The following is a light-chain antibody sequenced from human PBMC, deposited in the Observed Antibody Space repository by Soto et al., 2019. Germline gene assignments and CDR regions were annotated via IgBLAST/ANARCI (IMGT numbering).Light chain of an antibody. CDR3: QQYNSYSRT. J-gene: IGKJ1*01. CDR1: QSISSW. CDR2: DAS. V-gene: IGKV1-5*01. Sequence: EIQMTQSPSTLSASVGDRVTITCRASQSISSWLAWYQQKPGKAPELLIYDASSLESGVPSRFSGSGSGTEFTLTISSLQPDDFATYYCQQYNSYSRTFGQGTKVDIK.